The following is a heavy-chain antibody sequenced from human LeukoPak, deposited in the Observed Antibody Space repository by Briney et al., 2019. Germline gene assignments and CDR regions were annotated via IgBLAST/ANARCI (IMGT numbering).Heavy chain of an antibody. CDR2: IYTSGST. CDR3: ARDCSSTSCGTYYYYYGMDV. V-gene: IGHV4-4*07. CDR1: GGSISSYD. D-gene: IGHD2-2*01. Sequence: SETLSLTCTVSGGSISSYDWSWIRQPAGQGLEWIGRIYTSGSTNYNPSLKSRVTMSVDTSKNQFSLKLSSVTAADTAVYYCARDCSSTSCGTYYYYYGMDVWGQGTTVTVSS. J-gene: IGHJ6*02.